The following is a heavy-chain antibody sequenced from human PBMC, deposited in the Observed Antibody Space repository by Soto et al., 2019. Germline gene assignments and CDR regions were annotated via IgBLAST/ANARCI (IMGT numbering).Heavy chain of an antibody. Sequence: QVQLVQSGAEVKKPGSSVKVSCKASGGTFSSYAISWVRQAPGQGLEWMGGTIPIFGTANYAQKFQGRVTITADESTSTGYIELGSLRSEDTAVYYCAGDPGSGTDYYFQHWGQGTLVTVSS. V-gene: IGHV1-69*01. J-gene: IGHJ1*01. D-gene: IGHD2-15*01. CDR3: AGDPGSGTDYYFQH. CDR1: GGTFSSYA. CDR2: TIPIFGTA.